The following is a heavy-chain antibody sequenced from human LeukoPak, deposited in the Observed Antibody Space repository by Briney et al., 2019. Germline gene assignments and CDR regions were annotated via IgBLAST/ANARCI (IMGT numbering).Heavy chain of an antibody. CDR3: TRDYYGSGSFPTADY. V-gene: IGHV3-53*01. Sequence: GGSLRLSCAASGFTISNNYMSWVRQAPGKGLEWVSIIYSGGKTYYADSVKGRFTISRDNSKNTLYLQMNSLRVEDTAVYYCTRDYYGSGSFPTADYWGQGTLVTVSS. CDR1: GFTISNNY. J-gene: IGHJ4*02. CDR2: IYSGGKT. D-gene: IGHD3-10*01.